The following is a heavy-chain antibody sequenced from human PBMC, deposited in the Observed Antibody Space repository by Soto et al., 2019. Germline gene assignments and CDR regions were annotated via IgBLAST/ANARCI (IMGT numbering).Heavy chain of an antibody. CDR1: GYSFTSYG. J-gene: IGHJ4*02. CDR2: ISAYNGDT. Sequence: QVPLVQSGAEVKKPGASVNVSCKASGYSFTSYGITWVRQAPGQGLEWVGWISAYNGDTHYAQKVQGRVTMTTDTSTSPAYMELRSLTSDDTAVYYCARGASSLPGFHWGQGTLVTVSS. CDR3: ARGASSLPGFH. V-gene: IGHV1-18*01. D-gene: IGHD6-13*01.